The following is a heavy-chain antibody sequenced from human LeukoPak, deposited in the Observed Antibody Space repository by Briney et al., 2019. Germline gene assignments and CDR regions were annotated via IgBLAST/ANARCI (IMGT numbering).Heavy chain of an antibody. D-gene: IGHD3-22*01. V-gene: IGHV4-31*03. Sequence: SETLSLTCTVSGGSISSSSYYWGWIRQHPGKGLEWIGYIYYSGSTYYNPSLKSRVTISVDTSKNQFSLKLSSVTAADTAVYYCARDNPDSSGYYYGAFDIWGQGTMVTVSS. J-gene: IGHJ3*02. CDR2: IYYSGST. CDR1: GGSISSSSYY. CDR3: ARDNPDSSGYYYGAFDI.